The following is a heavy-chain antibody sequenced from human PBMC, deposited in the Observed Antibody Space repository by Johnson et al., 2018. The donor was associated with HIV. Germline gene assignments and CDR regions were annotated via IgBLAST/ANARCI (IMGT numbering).Heavy chain of an antibody. D-gene: IGHD3-22*01. CDR2: ISGSGGST. J-gene: IGHJ3*02. V-gene: IGHV3-23*04. CDR1: GFTFSSYA. CDR3: ARAKKATMIVVVITTGGAFDI. Sequence: VQLVESGGGLVQPGGSLRLSCAASGFTFSSYAMSWVRQAPGKGLEWVSAISGSGGSTYYADSVKGRFTISRDNSKNTLYLQMNRLRAEDKAVYYCARAKKATMIVVVITTGGAFDIWGQGTMVTVSS.